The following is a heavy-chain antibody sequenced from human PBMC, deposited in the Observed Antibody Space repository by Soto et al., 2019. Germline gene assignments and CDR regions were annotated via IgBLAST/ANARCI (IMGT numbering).Heavy chain of an antibody. J-gene: IGHJ5*02. D-gene: IGHD6-13*01. Sequence: QVQLVQSGTEVKKPGASVKVSCKASGYTFTSYGIHWVRQAPGQRLEWMGWINAANGDTKYSPKFQGRVTITRDTYASTAYMELSSLRSEDTAVYYCVRRNVSATGIDWFDPWGQGTLVTVSS. V-gene: IGHV1-3*01. CDR1: GYTFTSYG. CDR3: VRRNVSATGIDWFDP. CDR2: INAANGDT.